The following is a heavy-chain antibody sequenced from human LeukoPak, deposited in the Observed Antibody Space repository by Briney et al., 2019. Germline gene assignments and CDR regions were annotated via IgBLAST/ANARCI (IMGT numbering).Heavy chain of an antibody. J-gene: IGHJ4*02. D-gene: IGHD6-19*01. Sequence: QPGGSLRLSCAASGFPFSSYEMNWVRQAPGKGLEWVSYISSSGSTIYYADSVKGRFTISRDNAKNSLYLQMNSLRAEDTAVYYCARGGRAQLAVAGTHNIDYWGQGTLVTVSS. CDR1: GFPFSSYE. CDR3: ARGGRAQLAVAGTHNIDY. V-gene: IGHV3-48*03. CDR2: ISSSGSTI.